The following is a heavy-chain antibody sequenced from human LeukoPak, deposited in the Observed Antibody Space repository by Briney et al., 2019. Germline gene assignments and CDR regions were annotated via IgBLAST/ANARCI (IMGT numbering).Heavy chain of an antibody. CDR1: GYTFTGYY. J-gene: IGHJ4*02. D-gene: IGHD6-6*01. CDR2: INPNSGGT. CDR3: ARDPHSSSSHSIDY. V-gene: IGHV1-2*02. Sequence: ASVKVSCKASGYTFTGYYIHWVRQAPGQGLEWMGSINPNSGGTNYAQKFQGRVTMTRDTSISTAYMEVSWLRSDDTAVYYCARDPHSSSSHSIDYWGQGTLVTVSS.